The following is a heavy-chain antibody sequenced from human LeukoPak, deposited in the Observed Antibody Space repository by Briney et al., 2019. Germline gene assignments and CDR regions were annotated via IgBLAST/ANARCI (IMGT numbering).Heavy chain of an antibody. J-gene: IGHJ4*02. D-gene: IGHD5-18*01. CDR2: FDPEDGET. CDR1: GYTLTELS. CDR3: VRDPGSGYSFLYYFDY. Sequence: ASVKVSCKVSGYTLTELSMHWVRQAPGKGLEWMGGFDPEDGETIYAQKFQGRVTMTRDTSISTAYMELSRLRSDDTAVYYCVRDPGSGYSFLYYFDYWGQGTLVTVSS. V-gene: IGHV1-24*01.